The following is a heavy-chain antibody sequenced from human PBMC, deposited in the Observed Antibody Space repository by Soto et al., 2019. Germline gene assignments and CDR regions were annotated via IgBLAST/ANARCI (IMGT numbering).Heavy chain of an antibody. Sequence: GESLKISCKGSGYSFTSYWISWVRQMPGKGLEWMGRIDPSDSHTNYSPSFQGHVTISADKSISTAYLQWSSLKASDTAMYYCARHPLNFWSGYPNDYWGQGTLVTVS. CDR2: IDPSDSHT. D-gene: IGHD3-3*01. V-gene: IGHV5-10-1*01. J-gene: IGHJ4*02. CDR3: ARHPLNFWSGYPNDY. CDR1: GYSFTSYW.